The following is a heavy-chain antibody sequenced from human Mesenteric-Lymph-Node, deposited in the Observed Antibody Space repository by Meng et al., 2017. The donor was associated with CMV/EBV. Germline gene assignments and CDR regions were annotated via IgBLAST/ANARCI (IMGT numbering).Heavy chain of an antibody. J-gene: IGHJ6*02. Sequence: ASVKVSCKASGNSFSSQYIHWVRQAPGQGLEWLGVVNPTGDTTTYAQKFQGRVTMTTDTSTNTVYMYLSSLRSGDTAVYYCARPDPSLGGYAMDVWGQGTTVTVSS. CDR1: GNSFSSQY. D-gene: IGHD3-3*01. CDR3: ARPDPSLGGYAMDV. CDR2: VNPTGDTT. V-gene: IGHV1-46*01.